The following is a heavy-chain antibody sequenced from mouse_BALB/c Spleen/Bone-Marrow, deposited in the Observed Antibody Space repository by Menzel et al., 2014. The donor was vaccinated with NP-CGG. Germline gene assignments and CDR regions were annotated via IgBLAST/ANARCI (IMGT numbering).Heavy chain of an antibody. Sequence: QVQLKDSGAELARPGASVKMSCKTSGYTFDYYTVQWVKQRPGQGLEWIGYINPSSGYTNYNQKFKDKATLTADKSSSTAYMQLSSLTSEDSAVYYCAREVYGSWFAYWGQGTLVTVSA. J-gene: IGHJ3*01. CDR1: GYTFDYYT. D-gene: IGHD2-2*01. CDR2: INPSSGYT. V-gene: IGHV1-4*01. CDR3: AREVYGSWFAY.